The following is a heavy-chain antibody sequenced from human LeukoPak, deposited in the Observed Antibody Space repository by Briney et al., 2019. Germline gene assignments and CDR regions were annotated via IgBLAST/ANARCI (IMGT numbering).Heavy chain of an antibody. J-gene: IGHJ3*02. V-gene: IGHV1-2*02. CDR1: GYTFTGYY. CDR3: ARSGGGYNSDAFDI. CDR2: INPNSGGT. D-gene: IGHD5-24*01. Sequence: ASVKVSCKASGYTFTGYYMHWVRQAPGQGLEWMGWINPNSGGTNYAQKFQGRVTMTRDTSISTAYMELSRLRSDDTAVYYCARSGGGYNSDAFDIWGQGTMVTVSS.